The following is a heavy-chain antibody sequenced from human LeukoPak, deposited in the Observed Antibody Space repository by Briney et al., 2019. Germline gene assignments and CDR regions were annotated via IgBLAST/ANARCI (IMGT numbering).Heavy chain of an antibody. J-gene: IGHJ4*02. V-gene: IGHV3-23*01. CDR1: GFTFSSYT. CDR3: ARRLLGGSFDY. CDR2: ISDPHSGSET. Sequence: PGGSLRLSCAASGFTFSSYTMNWVRQALGQGLEWVSTISDPHSGSETHYADSVKGRFTISRDDSQNTLYLQMDSLRAEDTAMYYCARRLLGGSFDYWGQGTLVTVSS. D-gene: IGHD3-16*01.